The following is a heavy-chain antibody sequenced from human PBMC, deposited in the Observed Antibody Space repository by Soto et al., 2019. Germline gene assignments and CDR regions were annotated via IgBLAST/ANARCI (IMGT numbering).Heavy chain of an antibody. V-gene: IGHV1-24*01. J-gene: IGHJ4*02. D-gene: IGHD6-19*01. CDR2: FDPEDGET. CDR1: GYTLTELS. CDR3: ETVGVQAVAGPFDY. Sequence: ASVKVSCKVSGYTLTELSMHWVRQAPGKGLEWMGGFDPEDGETIYAQKFQGRVTMTEDTSTGTAYMELSSLRSEDTAVYYCETVGVQAVAGPFDYWGQGTLVTVSS.